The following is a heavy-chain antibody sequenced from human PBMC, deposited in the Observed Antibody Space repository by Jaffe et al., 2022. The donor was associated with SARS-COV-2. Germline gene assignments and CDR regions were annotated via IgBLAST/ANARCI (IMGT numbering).Heavy chain of an antibody. Sequence: QVQLQESGPGLVKPSQTLSLTCTVSGASIRDGIYHWNWIRQHPGKGLEWIGNIYDSGSTYSNPSLKSRLTISVDTSKNQFSLKLSSVTAADTAVYYCAAQSLGEFSFDYWGQGTVVTVSS. V-gene: IGHV4-31*03. CDR1: GASIRDGIYH. J-gene: IGHJ4*02. D-gene: IGHD3-16*01. CDR3: AAQSLGEFSFDY. CDR2: IYDSGST.